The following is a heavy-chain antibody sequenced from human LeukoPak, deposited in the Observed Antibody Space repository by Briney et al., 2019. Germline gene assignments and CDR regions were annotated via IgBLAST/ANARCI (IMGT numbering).Heavy chain of an antibody. V-gene: IGHV3-53*01. CDR3: AKDGYCSGGSCYSRGGYYFDY. D-gene: IGHD2-15*01. Sequence: PGGSLRLSCAASGLTVSSNYMSWVRQAPGKGLEWVSVIYSGGSTYYADSVKGRFTISRDNSKNTLYLQMNSLRAEDAAVCYCAKDGYCSGGSCYSRGGYYFDYWGQGTLVTVSS. CDR1: GLTVSSNY. CDR2: IYSGGST. J-gene: IGHJ4*02.